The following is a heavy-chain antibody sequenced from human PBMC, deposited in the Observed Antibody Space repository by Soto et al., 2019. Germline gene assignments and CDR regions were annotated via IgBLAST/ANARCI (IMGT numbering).Heavy chain of an antibody. Sequence: QVQLVESGGGVVQPGRSLRLSCAASGFTFSSYAMHWVRQAPGKGLEWVAVISYDGSNKYYADSVKGRFTISRDNSKNTLYLQMNSLRAEDTAVYYCARALIAAAGDYWGQGTLVTVSS. D-gene: IGHD6-13*01. J-gene: IGHJ4*02. V-gene: IGHV3-30-3*01. CDR1: GFTFSSYA. CDR3: ARALIAAAGDY. CDR2: ISYDGSNK.